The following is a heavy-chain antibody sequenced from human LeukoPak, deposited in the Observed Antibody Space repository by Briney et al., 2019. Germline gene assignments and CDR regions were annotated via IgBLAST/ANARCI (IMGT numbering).Heavy chain of an antibody. CDR2: INHSGST. CDR1: GGSFRGDY. J-gene: IGHJ6*03. V-gene: IGHV4-34*01. Sequence: SETLSLTCAVYGGSFRGDYWSWIRQPPGKGLEWIGEINHSGSTNYNPSLKSRVTISVGTSKNQFSLKLSSVTAADTAVYYCAREDYGDYYYYYMDVWGKGTTVTISS. CDR3: AREDYGDYYYYYMDV. D-gene: IGHD4-17*01.